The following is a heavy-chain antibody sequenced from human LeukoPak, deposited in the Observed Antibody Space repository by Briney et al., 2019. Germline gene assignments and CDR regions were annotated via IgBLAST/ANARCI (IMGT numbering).Heavy chain of an antibody. CDR3: ARAAVGAPFDY. D-gene: IGHD1-26*01. J-gene: IGHJ4*02. CDR2: IYYSGST. CDR1: GGSISSSSYY. V-gene: IGHV4-39*01. Sequence: SETLSLTCTVSGGSISSSSYYWGWIRQPPGKGLEWIGSIYYSGSTYYNPSLKSRVTISVDTSKNQFSLKLSSVTVADTAVYYCARAAVGAPFDYWGQGTLVTVSS.